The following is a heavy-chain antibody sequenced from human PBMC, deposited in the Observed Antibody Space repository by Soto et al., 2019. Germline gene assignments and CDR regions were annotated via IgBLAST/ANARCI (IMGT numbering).Heavy chain of an antibody. V-gene: IGHV3-74*01. CDR3: ARARPDYYDSSGYYYDGPFDY. CDR1: GFTFSSYW. CDR2: INSDGSST. Sequence: EVQLVESGGGLVQPGGSLRLSCAASGFTFSSYWMHWVRQAPGKGLVWVSRINSDGSSTSYADSVKGRFTISRDNAKNTLYLQMNSLSAEDTAVYYCARARPDYYDSSGYYYDGPFDYWGQGTLVTVSS. D-gene: IGHD3-22*01. J-gene: IGHJ4*02.